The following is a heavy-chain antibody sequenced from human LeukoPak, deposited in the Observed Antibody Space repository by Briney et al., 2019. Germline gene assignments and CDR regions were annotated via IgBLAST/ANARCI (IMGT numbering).Heavy chain of an antibody. CDR3: ARESGSYYGVTLDY. D-gene: IGHD1-26*01. CDR2: IYSGGRT. CDR1: GFTVSSNY. J-gene: IGHJ4*02. Sequence: GGSLRLSCAASGFTVSSNYMSWVRQAPGKGLEWVSAIYSGGRTEYADSVKGRFTISRDNSKNTLYLQMSSLRAEDTAVYYCARESGSYYGVTLDYWGQGTLVTVSS. V-gene: IGHV3-66*01.